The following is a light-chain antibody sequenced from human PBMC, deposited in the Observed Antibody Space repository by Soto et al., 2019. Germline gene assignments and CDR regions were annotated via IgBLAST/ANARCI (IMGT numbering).Light chain of an antibody. CDR2: DAS. CDR3: LQYDTYRA. Sequence: DIQMTQSPSTLSASVGDRVTITCRASQSISDWLAWYQQKPGKAPNLLIYDASTLEGGVPSRFTGSGSGTEFTLTISSLQPDDFATYYCLQYDTYRAFGQGTNVEIK. J-gene: IGKJ1*01. CDR1: QSISDW. V-gene: IGKV1-5*01.